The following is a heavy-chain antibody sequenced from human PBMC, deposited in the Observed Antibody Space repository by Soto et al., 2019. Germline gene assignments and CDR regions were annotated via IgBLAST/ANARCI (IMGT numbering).Heavy chain of an antibody. Sequence: GGSLRLSCAASGLAFTSYAMTWFRQTPGKGLEWVSAVSGGGGGTYYADSVRGRFTISRDNSKNTVYLEMISLRADDTAVYHCAKCGTSYYMYVWGKGTTVTVSS. CDR1: GLAFTSYA. V-gene: IGHV3-23*01. CDR3: AKCGTSYYMYV. CDR2: VSGGGGGT. D-gene: IGHD2-21*01. J-gene: IGHJ6*03.